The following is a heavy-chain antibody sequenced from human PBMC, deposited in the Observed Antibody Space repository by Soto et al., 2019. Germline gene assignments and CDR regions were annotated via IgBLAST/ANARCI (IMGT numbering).Heavy chain of an antibody. CDR3: ASASKQLVPGYYGMDV. J-gene: IGHJ6*02. V-gene: IGHV1-69*13. CDR2: IIPIFGTA. Sequence: GASVKVSCKASGGTFSSYAISWVRQAPGQGLEWMGGIIPIFGTANYAQKFQGRVTITADESTSTAYMELSSLRSEDTAVYCCASASKQLVPGYYGMDVWGQGTTVTVSS. CDR1: GGTFSSYA. D-gene: IGHD6-6*01.